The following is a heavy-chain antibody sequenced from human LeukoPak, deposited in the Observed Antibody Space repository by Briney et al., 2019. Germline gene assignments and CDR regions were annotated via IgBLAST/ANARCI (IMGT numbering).Heavy chain of an antibody. CDR1: GFTFDDYA. V-gene: IGHV3-74*01. Sequence: GGSLRLSCAAAGFTFDDYAMHWVRQAPGKGLVWVARIKGDGSSTIYADSVKGRFTISRDNSKNTLYLQTSSLRAEDTAVYYCARASTTVPNLLDHWGRGTLVTVSS. CDR3: ARASTTVPNLLDH. D-gene: IGHD4-17*01. J-gene: IGHJ4*02. CDR2: IKGDGSST.